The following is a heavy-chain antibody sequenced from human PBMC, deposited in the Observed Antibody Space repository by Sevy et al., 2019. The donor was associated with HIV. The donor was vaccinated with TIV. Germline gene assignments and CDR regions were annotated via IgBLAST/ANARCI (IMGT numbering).Heavy chain of an antibody. J-gene: IGHJ6*02. CDR1: GFSFSYYG. V-gene: IGHV3-30*18. D-gene: IGHD1-26*01. CDR2: ISHDGINE. CDR3: ANAYSGSYSHSYLYALDV. Sequence: GGSLRLSCIGSGFSFSYYGIHWVRQSPGKGLDWVALISHDGINEYYADSVKGRFTISRDNSKNTVYLEMNSLRNEETAIYFCANAYSGSYSHSYLYALDVWGHGTTVTVSS.